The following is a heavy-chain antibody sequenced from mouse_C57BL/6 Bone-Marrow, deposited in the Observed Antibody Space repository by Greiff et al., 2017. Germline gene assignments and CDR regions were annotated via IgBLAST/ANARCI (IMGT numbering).Heavy chain of an antibody. J-gene: IGHJ1*03. V-gene: IGHV5-6*01. CDR2: ISSGGSYT. D-gene: IGHD1-1*01. Sequence: EVQGVESGGDLVKPGGSLKLSCAASGFTFSSYGMSWVRQTPDKRLEWVATISSGGSYTYYPDSVKGRFIISRDNAKNTLYLQMSSLKSEDTAMYYCARDYGSSSYGYFDVWGTGTTVTVSS. CDR3: ARDYGSSSYGYFDV. CDR1: GFTFSSYG.